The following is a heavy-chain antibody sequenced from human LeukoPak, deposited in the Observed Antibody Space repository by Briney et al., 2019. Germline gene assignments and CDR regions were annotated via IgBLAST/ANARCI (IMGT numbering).Heavy chain of an antibody. D-gene: IGHD6-6*01. Sequence: PGGSLRLSCAASGFTFSSYAMSWVRQAPGKGLEWVSAISGSGGSTYYADSVKGRFTISRDNSKNTLYLQMNSLRAEDTAVYYCAKGQEYSSSSSLDYWGQGTLVTVSS. CDR1: GFTFSSYA. V-gene: IGHV3-23*01. CDR2: ISGSGGST. J-gene: IGHJ4*02. CDR3: AKGQEYSSSSSLDY.